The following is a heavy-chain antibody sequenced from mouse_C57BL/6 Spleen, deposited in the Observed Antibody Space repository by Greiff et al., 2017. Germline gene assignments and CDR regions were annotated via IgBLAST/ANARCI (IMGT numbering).Heavy chain of an antibody. CDR1: GFTFSSYA. CDR3: TRPYGYDEYYFDY. CDR2: ISSGGDYI. V-gene: IGHV5-9-1*02. D-gene: IGHD2-2*01. Sequence: EVKLMESGEGLVKPGGSLKLSCAASGFTFSSYAMSWVRQTPEKRLEWVAYISSGGDYIYYADTVKGRFTISRDNARNTLYLQMSSLKSEDTAMYYCTRPYGYDEYYFDYWGQGTTLTVSS. J-gene: IGHJ2*01.